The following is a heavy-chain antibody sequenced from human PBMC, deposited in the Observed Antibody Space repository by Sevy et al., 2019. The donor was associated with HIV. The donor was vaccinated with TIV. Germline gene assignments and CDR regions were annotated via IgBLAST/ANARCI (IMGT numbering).Heavy chain of an antibody. V-gene: IGHV4-59*01. J-gene: IGHJ3*02. CDR1: GGSISSYY. CDR3: ATSKRDIAGTRAFDI. CDR2: IYYSGST. Sequence: SETLSLTCTVSGGSISSYYWSWIRQPPGKGLEWIGYIYYSGSTNYNPSLKSRVTISVDTSKNQFSLKLSSVTAADTAVYYCATSKRDIAGTRAFDIWGQGTMVTVSS. D-gene: IGHD6-13*01.